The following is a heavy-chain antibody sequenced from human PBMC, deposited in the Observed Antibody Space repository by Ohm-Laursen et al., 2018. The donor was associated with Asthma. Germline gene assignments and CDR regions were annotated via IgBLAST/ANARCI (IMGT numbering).Heavy chain of an antibody. J-gene: IGHJ5*02. Sequence: SLRLSCAAPGFTFTSYDMYWVRQAPGKGLEFVAVIWYGGSNKYYADSVKGRFTITRDIAKNTLYLEMNSLRAEDTAVYYCVRDYCIDGFCSKAFDPWGQGTLVTVSS. CDR1: GFTFTSYD. V-gene: IGHV3-33*08. CDR3: VRDYCIDGFCSKAFDP. CDR2: IWYGGSNK. D-gene: IGHD2-8*01.